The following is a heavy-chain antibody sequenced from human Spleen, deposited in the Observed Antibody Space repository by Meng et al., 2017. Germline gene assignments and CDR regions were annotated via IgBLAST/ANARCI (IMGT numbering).Heavy chain of an antibody. CDR2: INVYNGKT. CDR3: ATRGNPYLNC. J-gene: IGHJ4*02. V-gene: IGHV1-18*01. Sequence: QVQQVQSGAGVKKPGSSVKVSCDASGYTLSSDGFSWVRQAPGQGLEWLGWINVYNGKTDYALKFQDRVTMTTDTFTNTAYMELRSLRSDDTAVYYCATRGNPYLNCWGQGTLVTVSS. CDR1: GYTLSSDG.